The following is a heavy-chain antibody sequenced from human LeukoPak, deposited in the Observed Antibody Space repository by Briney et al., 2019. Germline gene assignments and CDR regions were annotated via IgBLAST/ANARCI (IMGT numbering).Heavy chain of an antibody. V-gene: IGHV3-21*01. J-gene: IGHJ4*02. CDR2: ISSSSYI. CDR3: ARGNMVRGVIPPDY. Sequence: SGGSLRLSCAASGFTFSSYSMTWVRQAPGKGLEWVSSISSSSYIYYADSVKGRFTISRDNAKNSLYLQMNSLRAEDTAVYYCARGNMVRGVIPPDYWGQGTLVTVSS. CDR1: GFTFSSYS. D-gene: IGHD3-10*01.